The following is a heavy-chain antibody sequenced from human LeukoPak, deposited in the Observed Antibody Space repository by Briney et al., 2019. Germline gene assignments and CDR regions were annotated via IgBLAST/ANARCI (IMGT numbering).Heavy chain of an antibody. J-gene: IGHJ6*02. D-gene: IGHD3-22*01. CDR1: GYTFTSYD. CDR3: GRGGGDKYDSSGYHYYYYGMDV. V-gene: IGHV1-8*01. CDR2: MNPNSGNT. Sequence: ASVKVSCKASGYTFTSYDINWVRRAPGQGLEWMGWMNPNSGNTGYPQSFQGRVTVTRNTSISTVYMELSGLRSEDTAVYYCGRGGGDKYDSSGYHYYYYGMDVWGQGTTVTVSS.